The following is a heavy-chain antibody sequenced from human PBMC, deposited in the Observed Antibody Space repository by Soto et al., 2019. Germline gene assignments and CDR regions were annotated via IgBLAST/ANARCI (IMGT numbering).Heavy chain of an antibody. V-gene: IGHV3-30-3*01. CDR3: ARPFDY. Sequence: PGGSLRLSCAASGFTFSSYAMHWVRQAPGKGLEWVAVISYDGSNKCYADSVKGRFTISRDNSKNTLYLQMNSLRAEDTAVYYCARPFDYWGQGTLVTVSS. CDR2: ISYDGSNK. CDR1: GFTFSSYA. J-gene: IGHJ4*02.